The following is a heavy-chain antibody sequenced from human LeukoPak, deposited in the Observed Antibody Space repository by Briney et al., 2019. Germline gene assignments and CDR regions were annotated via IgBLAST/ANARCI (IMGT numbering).Heavy chain of an antibody. D-gene: IGHD3-10*01. V-gene: IGHV4-59*08. J-gene: IGHJ4*02. CDR1: GGSINTYY. CDR3: ARSSVSGTYSGGY. Sequence: SETLSLTCTVSGGSINTYYWSWIRQPPGKGLEWIGYIYYGGSTYSNPSLKGRVTISADTSKNQFSLKLTSVTAADTVVYYCARSSVSGTYSGGYWGQGILVTVSS. CDR2: IYYGGST.